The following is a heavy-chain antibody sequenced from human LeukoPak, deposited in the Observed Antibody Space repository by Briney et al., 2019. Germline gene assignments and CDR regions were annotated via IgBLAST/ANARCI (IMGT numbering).Heavy chain of an antibody. V-gene: IGHV3-11*01. J-gene: IGHJ6*02. CDR1: GFTFSDYY. CDR3: ARDGDYGDYVVNDYYYGMDV. CDR2: ISSSGSTI. D-gene: IGHD4-17*01. Sequence: GGSLRLSCAASGFTFSDYYMSWIRQAPGKGLEWVSYISSSGSTIYYADSVKGRFTISRDNAKNSLYLQMNSLRAEDTAVYYCARDGDYGDYVVNDYYYGMDVWGQGTTVTVSS.